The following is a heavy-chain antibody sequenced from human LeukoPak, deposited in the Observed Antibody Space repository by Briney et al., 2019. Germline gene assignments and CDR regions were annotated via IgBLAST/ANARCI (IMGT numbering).Heavy chain of an antibody. CDR2: IHRRSGGI. J-gene: IGHJ4*02. D-gene: IGHD2-21*01. Sequence: ASVKVSCQASGDSFTGDYLHWVRQAPGQGPEWVGCIHRRSGGITYSQKFRGRVAMTIDTSMSIAYMDLSRLTSDDTAMYYCSTAPIPEYYFDSWGQGTLVTVSS. CDR1: GDSFTGDY. CDR3: STAPIPEYYFDS. V-gene: IGHV1-2*02.